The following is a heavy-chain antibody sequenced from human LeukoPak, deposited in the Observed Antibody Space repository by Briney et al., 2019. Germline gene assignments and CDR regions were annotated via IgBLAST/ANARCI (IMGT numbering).Heavy chain of an antibody. CDR3: ARDKKSGESSEIDY. CDR1: GFTFSNYW. Sequence: GGSLRLSCAASGFTFSNYWVHWVRQAPGKGLVWVSRINRDGSTTKYADSVKGPFTVSRDNAKNTLNLQMNSLRAEDTAVYYCARDKKSGESSEIDYWGQGTLVTVSS. CDR2: INRDGSTT. J-gene: IGHJ4*02. D-gene: IGHD3-10*01. V-gene: IGHV3-74*03.